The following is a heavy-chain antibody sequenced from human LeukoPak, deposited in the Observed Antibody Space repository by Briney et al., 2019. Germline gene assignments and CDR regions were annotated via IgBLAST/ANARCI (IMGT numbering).Heavy chain of an antibody. CDR2: IYTGGIT. Sequence: SETLSLTCIVSGGSISSYFWSWIRQPAGKGLEWIGRIYTGGITNYNPSLKSRVATSVDTSKNQFSLKLSSVTAADTAVYFCARDRDYAFDYWGQGTLVTVSS. CDR3: ARDRDYAFDY. CDR1: GGSISSYF. V-gene: IGHV4-4*07. D-gene: IGHD4-17*01. J-gene: IGHJ4*02.